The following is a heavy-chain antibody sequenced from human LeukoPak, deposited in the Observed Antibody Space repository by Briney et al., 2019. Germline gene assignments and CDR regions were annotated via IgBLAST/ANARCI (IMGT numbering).Heavy chain of an antibody. Sequence: SETLSLTCTVSGGSISSYYWGWIRQPPGKGLEWIGSIYYSGSTYYNPSLKSRVTISIDTSKNQFSLRLNSVTAADTAMYYCVKSGGYGLIDYWGQGTLVTVSS. CDR3: VKSGGYGLIDY. D-gene: IGHD1-26*01. CDR2: IYYSGST. V-gene: IGHV4-39*01. J-gene: IGHJ4*02. CDR1: GGSISSYY.